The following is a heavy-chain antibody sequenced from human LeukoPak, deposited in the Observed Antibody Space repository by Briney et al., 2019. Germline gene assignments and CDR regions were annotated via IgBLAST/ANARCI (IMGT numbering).Heavy chain of an antibody. CDR3: AAYTYCGGDCYSSWFDP. D-gene: IGHD2-21*02. CDR1: GGSISSYY. Sequence: SETLSLTCTVSGGSISSYYWSWIRQPPGKGLEWLGYIYYSGSTNYNPSLESRVTISVDTSKNQFSLKLSSVTAADTAVYYCAAYTYCGGDCYSSWFDPWGQGTLVTVSS. J-gene: IGHJ5*02. V-gene: IGHV4-59*01. CDR2: IYYSGST.